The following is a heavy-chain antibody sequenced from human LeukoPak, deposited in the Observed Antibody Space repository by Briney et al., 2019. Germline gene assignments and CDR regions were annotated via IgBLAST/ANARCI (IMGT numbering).Heavy chain of an antibody. D-gene: IGHD3-10*01. CDR1: GFTVSSNY. V-gene: IGHV3-21*01. CDR2: ISSSSSYI. J-gene: IGHJ6*02. CDR3: ARNREGRYYYYGMDV. Sequence: GGSLRLSCAASGFTVSSNYMNWVRQAPGKGLEWVSSISSSSSYIYYADSVKGRFTISRDNAKNSLYLQMNSLRAEDTAVYYCARNREGRYYYYGMDVWGQGTTVTVSS.